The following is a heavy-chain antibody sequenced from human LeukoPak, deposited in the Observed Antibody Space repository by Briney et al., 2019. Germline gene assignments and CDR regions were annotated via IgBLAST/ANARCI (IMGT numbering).Heavy chain of an antibody. CDR1: GFSFNSYA. CDR2: ISSTGATT. V-gene: IGHV3-23*01. Sequence: GGSLRLSCAASGFSFNSYAMNWVRQAPGKGLEWVSAISSTGATTYYAASVKGRFTISSDNSKSTLYLQIDALRAEDTAVYYCARSHNGFYSGLDFWGQGTLVTVSS. CDR3: ARSHNGFYSGLDF. J-gene: IGHJ4*02. D-gene: IGHD3-22*01.